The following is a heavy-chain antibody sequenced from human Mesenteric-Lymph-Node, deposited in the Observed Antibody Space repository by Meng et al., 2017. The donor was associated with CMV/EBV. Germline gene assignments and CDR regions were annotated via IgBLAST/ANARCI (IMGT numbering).Heavy chain of an antibody. V-gene: IGHV3-66*01. CDR3: TGDSVSNPNLDY. J-gene: IGHJ4*02. Sequence: VDLVGSGGGLVQAGGALRLSCAASGFNVRDKYMSWVRQAPGKGLEWVCIIYRGDNTYYIDSVKDRFTVSRDNSKNTMYLQMNSLRVEDTAVYYCTGDSVSNPNLDYWGQGTLVTVSS. CDR2: IYRGDNT. D-gene: IGHD3-10*01. CDR1: GFNVRDKY.